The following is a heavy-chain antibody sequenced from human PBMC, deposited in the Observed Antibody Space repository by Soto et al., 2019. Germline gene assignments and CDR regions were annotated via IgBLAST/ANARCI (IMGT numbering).Heavy chain of an antibody. D-gene: IGHD3-22*01. Sequence: ASVKVSCKASGYTFTSYYMHWVRQAPGQGLEWMGIINPSGGSTSYAQKFQGRVTMTRDTSTSTVYMELSSLRSEDTAVYYCARDLGDDSSGYRHYYYYGMDVWGQGTTVTVSS. CDR1: GYTFTSYY. CDR2: INPSGGST. V-gene: IGHV1-46*01. J-gene: IGHJ6*02. CDR3: ARDLGDDSSGYRHYYYYGMDV.